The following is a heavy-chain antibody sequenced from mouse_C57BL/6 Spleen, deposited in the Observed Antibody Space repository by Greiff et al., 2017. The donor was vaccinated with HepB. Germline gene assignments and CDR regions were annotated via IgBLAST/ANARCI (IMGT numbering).Heavy chain of an antibody. Sequence: EVQLVESGGDLVKPGGSLKLSCAASGFTFSSYGMSWVRQTPDKRLEWVATISSGGSYTYYPDSVKGRFTISRDNAKNTLYLQMSSLKSEDTAMYYCARQCDGYYDDAMDYWGQGTSVTVSS. V-gene: IGHV5-6*01. CDR1: GFTFSSYG. CDR2: ISSGGSYT. CDR3: ARQCDGYYDDAMDY. J-gene: IGHJ4*01. D-gene: IGHD2-3*01.